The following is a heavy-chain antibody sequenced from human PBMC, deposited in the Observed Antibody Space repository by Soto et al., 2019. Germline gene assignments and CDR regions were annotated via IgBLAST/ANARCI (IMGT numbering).Heavy chain of an antibody. D-gene: IGHD1-7*01. Sequence: SETLSLTCAVSGGSFTSNHWWTWVRQPPGQGLEWIGEIYRTGSTNYNPSLKSRVTISLDKSENQFSLKVTSLTAADTAVYYCASRDPGTSVDYWGQGTLVTVSS. CDR2: IYRTGST. CDR1: GGSFTSNHW. J-gene: IGHJ4*02. V-gene: IGHV4-4*02. CDR3: ASRDPGTSVDY.